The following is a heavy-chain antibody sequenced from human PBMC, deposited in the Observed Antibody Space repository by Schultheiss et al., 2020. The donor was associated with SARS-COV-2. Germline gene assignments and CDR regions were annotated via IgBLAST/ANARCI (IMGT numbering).Heavy chain of an antibody. J-gene: IGHJ6*02. CDR2: IFHSGST. D-gene: IGHD3-10*01. Sequence: SETLSLTCVVSGYSISSGYYWGWIRQPPGKGLEWTGSIFHSGSTYYNPSLKSRVTITIDTSKNQFSLKLSSVTAADTAVYYCAREAGSPGSYYYNMDVWGQGTTVTVSS. CDR3: AREAGSPGSYYYNMDV. CDR1: GYSISSGYY. V-gene: IGHV4-38-2*02.